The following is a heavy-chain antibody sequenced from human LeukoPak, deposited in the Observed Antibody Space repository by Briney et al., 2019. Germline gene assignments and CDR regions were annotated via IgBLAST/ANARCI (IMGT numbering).Heavy chain of an antibody. CDR3: AYCGGDCYSYWFDP. CDR1: GGSISSITSLTYY. V-gene: IGHV4-34*01. J-gene: IGHJ5*02. Sequence: SETLSLTCIVSGGSISSITSLTYYWSWIRQPPGKGLEWIGEINHSGSTNYNPSLKSRVTISVDTSKNQFSLKLSSVTAADTAVYYCAYCGGDCYSYWFDPWGQGTLVTVSS. D-gene: IGHD2-21*02. CDR2: INHSGST.